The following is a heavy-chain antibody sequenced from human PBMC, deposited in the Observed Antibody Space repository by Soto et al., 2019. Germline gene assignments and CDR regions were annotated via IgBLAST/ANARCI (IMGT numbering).Heavy chain of an antibody. CDR3: AREVQVHTPAFVY. CDR2: ISPMFGAA. J-gene: IGHJ4*02. D-gene: IGHD3-10*01. V-gene: IGHV1-69*19. CDR1: GGTFNTYA. Sequence: QVQLVQSGAEMKKPGSSVKVSCQSSGGTFNTYAMNWVRQAPGQGPEWMGDISPMFGAANYAPKFQGRVNITADGSTGTSYMQLSSLTSEDTALYFCAREVQVHTPAFVYWGQGTLVTVSS.